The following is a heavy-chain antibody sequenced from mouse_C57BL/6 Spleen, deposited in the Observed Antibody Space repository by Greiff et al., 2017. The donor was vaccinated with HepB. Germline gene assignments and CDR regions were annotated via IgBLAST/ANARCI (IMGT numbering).Heavy chain of an antibody. CDR2: IYLGDGDT. J-gene: IGHJ2*01. CDR3: ARRYYPKLREYYFDY. Sequence: VQLQQSGPELVKPGASVKISCKASGYAFSSSWMNWVKQRPGKGLEWIGRIYLGDGDTNYNGKFKGKATRTADKSSSTAYMQLSSLTSEDSAVYFCARRYYPKLREYYFDYWGQGTTLTVSS. V-gene: IGHV1-82*01. CDR1: GYAFSSSW. D-gene: IGHD1-1*02.